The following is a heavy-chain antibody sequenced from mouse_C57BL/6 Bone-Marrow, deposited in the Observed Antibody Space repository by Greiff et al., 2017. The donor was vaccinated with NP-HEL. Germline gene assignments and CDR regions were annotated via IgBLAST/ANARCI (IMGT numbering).Heavy chain of an antibody. CDR2: ISSGSSTI. V-gene: IGHV5-17*01. D-gene: IGHD1-1*01. Sequence: EVKLMESGGGLVKPGGSLKLSCAASGFTFSDYGMHWVRQAPEKGLEWVAYISSGSSTIYYADTVKGRFPISRDNAKNTLFLQMTSLRSEDTAMYYCANAYGWYFDVWGTGTTVTVSS. CDR1: GFTFSDYG. CDR3: ANAYGWYFDV. J-gene: IGHJ1*03.